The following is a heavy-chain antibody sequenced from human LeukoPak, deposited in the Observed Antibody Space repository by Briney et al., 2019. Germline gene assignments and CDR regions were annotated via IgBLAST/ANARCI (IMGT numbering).Heavy chain of an antibody. V-gene: IGHV4-31*03. Sequence: PSETLSLTCTVPGGSVSSGGCYWSWIRQRPRRGLEWIGYISYSGSTYYNPSLKSRATISQDTSKNQFSLKLNSVTAADAAVYYCAKSNYDSSGFGYFDFWGQGTLVTVSS. CDR2: ISYSGST. CDR3: AKSNYDSSGFGYFDF. D-gene: IGHD3-22*01. CDR1: GGSVSSGGCY. J-gene: IGHJ4*02.